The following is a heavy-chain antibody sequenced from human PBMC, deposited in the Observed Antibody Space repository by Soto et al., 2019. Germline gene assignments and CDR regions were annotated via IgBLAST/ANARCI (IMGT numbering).Heavy chain of an antibody. CDR3: ARGIEGWYQGRYYYGMDV. CDR2: IHYSGST. CDR1: GGSISSDY. D-gene: IGHD6-19*01. J-gene: IGHJ6*02. V-gene: IGHV4-59*01. Sequence: PSETLSLTCTVSGGSISSDYWSWIRQPPGKGLEWIGYIHYSGSTNHNPSLKSRVTISVDTSKNQFSLKLSSVTAADTAVYYCARGIEGWYQGRYYYGMDVWGQGTTVTVS.